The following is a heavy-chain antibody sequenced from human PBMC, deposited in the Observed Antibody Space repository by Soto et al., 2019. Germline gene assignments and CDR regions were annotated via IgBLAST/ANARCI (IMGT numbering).Heavy chain of an antibody. J-gene: IGHJ4*02. Sequence: ASVKVSCKASGGTFSSYAISWVRQAPGQGLEWMGGIIPIFGTANYAQKFQGRVTITADESTSTAYMELSSLRSEDTAVYYCARVSAVAGPFDYWGQGTLVTVSS. CDR3: ARVSAVAGPFDY. CDR2: IIPIFGTA. CDR1: GGTFSSYA. D-gene: IGHD6-19*01. V-gene: IGHV1-69*13.